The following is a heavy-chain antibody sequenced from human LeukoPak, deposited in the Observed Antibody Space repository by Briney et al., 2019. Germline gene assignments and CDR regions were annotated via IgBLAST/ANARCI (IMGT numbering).Heavy chain of an antibody. CDR1: GYTFPSYD. Sequence: GSVKVSCKASGYTFPSYDINWVRQATGQGLEWMGWMSPKSGNTHYAQKFQGRVTMNRNTPINTAYMERSRLRSGNTSGYYGPRAPGTRSDIWDQGTMATVSS. CDR2: MSPKSGNT. J-gene: IGHJ3*02. CDR3: PRAPGTRSDI. V-gene: IGHV1-8*01.